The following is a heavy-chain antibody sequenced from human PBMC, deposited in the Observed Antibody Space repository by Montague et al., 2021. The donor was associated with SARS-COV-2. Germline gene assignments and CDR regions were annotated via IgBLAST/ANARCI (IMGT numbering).Heavy chain of an antibody. J-gene: IGHJ3*01. CDR2: INHNGTA. Sequence: SETLSLTCTVSGGSFSVYYWSWLCQSPRRGLEWIAEINHNGTANSNSSLKSRVSISVDTSKNQFTLKLTSVTAADTAMYYCAKVRDVVRAARTLVAFDLWGQGTMVTVSS. CDR1: GGSFSVYY. D-gene: IGHD2-2*01. V-gene: IGHV4-34*01. CDR3: AKVRDVVRAARTLVAFDL.